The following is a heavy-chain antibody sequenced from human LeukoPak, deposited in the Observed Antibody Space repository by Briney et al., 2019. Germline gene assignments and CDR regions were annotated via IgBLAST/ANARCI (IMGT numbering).Heavy chain of an antibody. CDR1: GYSISSDYY. CDR2: VHHSGST. J-gene: IGHJ4*02. CDR3: ATWTGYSSGWPLYYFDY. Sequence: SETLSLTCTVSGYSISSDYYWGWIRQPPGKGLEWIGSVHHSGSTNYNPSLKSRVTISVDKSKNQFSLKLSSVTAADTAVYYCATWTGYSSGWPLYYFDYRGQGTLVTVSS. V-gene: IGHV4-38-2*02. D-gene: IGHD6-19*01.